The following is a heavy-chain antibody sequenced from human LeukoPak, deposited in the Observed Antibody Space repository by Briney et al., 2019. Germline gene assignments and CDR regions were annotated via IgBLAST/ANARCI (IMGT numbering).Heavy chain of an antibody. CDR3: ARGIDYYDSSGSYYYMDV. D-gene: IGHD3-22*01. CDR1: GYTFTSYD. J-gene: IGHJ6*03. Sequence: ASVKVSCKASGYTFTSYDINWVRQATGQGLEWMGWMNPNSGNTGYAQKFQGRVTMTRNTSISTAYMELSSLRSEDTAAYYCARGIDYYDSSGSYYYMDVWGKGTTVTVSS. V-gene: IGHV1-8*01. CDR2: MNPNSGNT.